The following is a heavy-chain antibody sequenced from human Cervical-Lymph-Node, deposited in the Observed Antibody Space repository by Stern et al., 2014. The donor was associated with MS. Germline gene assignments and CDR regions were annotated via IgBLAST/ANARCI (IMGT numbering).Heavy chain of an antibody. CDR2: INSVGDIS. V-gene: IGHV3-74*01. CDR1: GFTFRRFW. CDR3: TTLPFTVTNASYTYGMDV. Sequence: EVQLVESGGGLVQPGESLRLSCVASGFTFRRFWMHWVRQAPGKGLVWVSRINSVGDISNYAVYFQGRFNISRDIAKNTLYLQMNSLRAVDTAVYYCTTLPFTVTNASYTYGMDVWGQGTTVTVSS. J-gene: IGHJ6*02. D-gene: IGHD4-17*01.